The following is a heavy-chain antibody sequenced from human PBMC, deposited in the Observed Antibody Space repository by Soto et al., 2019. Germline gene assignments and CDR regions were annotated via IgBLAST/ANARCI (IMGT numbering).Heavy chain of an antibody. CDR2: VIPISGAT. V-gene: IGHV1-69*01. D-gene: IGHD3-3*01. Sequence: QVQLVQSGTEVKEPGSSVKVSCKAPGGTFNNYAISWVRQAPGQGLEWMGGVIPISGATNYAQNFQGRVTITADEFTRTAYMELSGLRSHDTAVSYCASPNRFFRNMEWSRSYFDYWGQGTLVTVPS. J-gene: IGHJ4*02. CDR1: GGTFNNYA. CDR3: ASPNRFFRNMEWSRSYFDY.